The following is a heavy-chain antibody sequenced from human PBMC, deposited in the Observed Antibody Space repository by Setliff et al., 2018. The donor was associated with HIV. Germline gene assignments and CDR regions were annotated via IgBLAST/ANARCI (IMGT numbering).Heavy chain of an antibody. Sequence: SETLSLTCTVSGYSISSGYYWGWIRQPPGKGLEWIGSIYHSGNTYYNPSLQSRVTISVDTSKNQFSLNLSSVTAADTAVYYCARGLDSAKIHYWGQGTLVTVSS. J-gene: IGHJ4*02. CDR3: ARGLDSAKIHY. D-gene: IGHD6-25*01. CDR1: GYSISSGYY. CDR2: IYHSGNT. V-gene: IGHV4-38-2*02.